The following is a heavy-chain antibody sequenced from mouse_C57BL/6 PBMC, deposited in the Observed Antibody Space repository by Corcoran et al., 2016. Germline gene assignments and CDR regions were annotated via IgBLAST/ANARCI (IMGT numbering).Heavy chain of an antibody. Sequence: EVQLQQSGPVLVKPGASVKMSCKASGYTFTDYYMNWVKQSHGKSLEWIGVINPYNGGTSYNQKFKGKATLTVDKSSSTAYMELNSLTSEDSAVYYCARSGYDYDEFAYWGQGTLVTVSA. J-gene: IGHJ3*01. CDR3: ARSGYDYDEFAY. D-gene: IGHD2-4*01. CDR1: GYTFTDYY. CDR2: INPYNGGT. V-gene: IGHV1-19*01.